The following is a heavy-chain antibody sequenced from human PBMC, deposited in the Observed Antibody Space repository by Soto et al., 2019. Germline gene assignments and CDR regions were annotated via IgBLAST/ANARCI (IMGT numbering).Heavy chain of an antibody. CDR1: GGSISSSSYY. V-gene: IGHV4-39*07. CDR2: FYYSGST. D-gene: IGHD3-22*01. J-gene: IGHJ4*02. CDR3: ARGVRSDYYDSSGYLYFDY. Sequence: SETLSLTCTVSGGSISSSSYYWGWIRQPPGKGLEWIGTFYYSGSTNYNPSLKSRVTISVGTSKNQFSLKLSSVTAADTAVYYCARGVRSDYYDSSGYLYFDYWGQGTLVTVSS.